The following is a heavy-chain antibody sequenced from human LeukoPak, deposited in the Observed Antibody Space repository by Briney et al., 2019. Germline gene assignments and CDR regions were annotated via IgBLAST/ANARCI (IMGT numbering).Heavy chain of an antibody. J-gene: IGHJ4*02. CDR3: TRAGDYRFDY. D-gene: IGHD7-27*01. CDR2: ISSNSITI. V-gene: IGHV3-48*01. Sequence: TGGSLRLSCAASGFTFSSYSMNWARQAPGKGLEWVSYISSNSITIYYADSVKGRFTISRDSAKNSLYLQMTSLRAEDTAVYYCTRAGDYRFDYWGRGTLVTVSS. CDR1: GFTFSSYS.